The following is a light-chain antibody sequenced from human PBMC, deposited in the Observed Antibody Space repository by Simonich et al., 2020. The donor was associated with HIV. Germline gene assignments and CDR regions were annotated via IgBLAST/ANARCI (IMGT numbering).Light chain of an antibody. CDR2: DVT. CDR3: SSYTSSSTLV. V-gene: IGLV2-14*01. Sequence: QSALTQPASVSGSPGQSITISCTGTSNDVGDYKYVSWYQQLPGKAPKLMIYDVTKRPSGVPDRFSGSKSGNTASLTISGLQAEDEADYYCSSYTSSSTLVFGGGTKLTVL. CDR1: SNDVGDYKY. J-gene: IGLJ3*02.